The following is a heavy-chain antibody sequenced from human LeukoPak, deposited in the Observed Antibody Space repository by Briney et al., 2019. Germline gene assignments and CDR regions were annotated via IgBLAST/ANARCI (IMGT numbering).Heavy chain of an antibody. D-gene: IGHD3-10*01. Sequence: GGSLRLSCAASGFTSSSYAMSWVRQAPGKGMEWVSAISGSGGSTYYADSVKGRFTISRDNSKNTLYLQMNSLRAEDTAVYYCAKDLLWFGELFQYYGMDVWGQGTTVTVSS. V-gene: IGHV3-23*01. J-gene: IGHJ6*02. CDR2: ISGSGGST. CDR3: AKDLLWFGELFQYYGMDV. CDR1: GFTSSSYA.